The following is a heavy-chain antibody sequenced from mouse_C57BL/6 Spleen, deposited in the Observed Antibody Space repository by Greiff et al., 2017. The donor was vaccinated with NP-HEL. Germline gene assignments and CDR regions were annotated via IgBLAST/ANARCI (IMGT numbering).Heavy chain of an antibody. CDR1: GYTFTSYW. D-gene: IGHD2-5*01. J-gene: IGHJ3*01. Sequence: VQLQQPGAELVRPGSSVKLSCKASGYTFTSYWMDWVKQRPGQGLEWIGNIYPSDSETHYNQKFKDKATLTVDKSSSTAYMQLSSLTSEDSAVYYCAIYSNYVAYWGQGTLVTVSA. CDR2: IYPSDSET. V-gene: IGHV1-61*01. CDR3: AIYSNYVAY.